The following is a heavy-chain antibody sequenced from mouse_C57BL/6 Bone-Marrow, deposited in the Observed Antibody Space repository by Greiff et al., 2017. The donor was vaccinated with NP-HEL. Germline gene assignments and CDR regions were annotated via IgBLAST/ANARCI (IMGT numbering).Heavy chain of an antibody. J-gene: IGHJ2*01. D-gene: IGHD1-1*01. CDR3: ARGHYGPYFDY. CDR1: GYTFTSYW. V-gene: IGHV1-52*01. CDR2: IDPSDSET. Sequence: QVQLQQPGAELVRPGSSVKLSCKASGYTFTSYWMHWVKQRPIQGLEWIGNIDPSDSETHYNQKFKDKATLTVDKSSSTAYMQLSSLTSEVSAVYYCARGHYGPYFDYWGQGTTLTVSS.